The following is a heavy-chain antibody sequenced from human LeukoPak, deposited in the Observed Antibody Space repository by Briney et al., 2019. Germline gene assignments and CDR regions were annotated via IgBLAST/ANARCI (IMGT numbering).Heavy chain of an antibody. D-gene: IGHD5-18*01. J-gene: IGHJ6*02. CDR1: GLTFSSYG. CDR2: ISYDGSNK. V-gene: IGHV3-30*18. CDR3: AKVGDTAMVKYGMDV. Sequence: PGGSLRLSCAASGLTFSSYGMHWVRQAPGKGLEWVAVISYDGSNKYYADSVKGRFTISRDNSKNTLYLQMISLRAEDTAVYYCAKVGDTAMVKYGMDVWGQGTTVTVSS.